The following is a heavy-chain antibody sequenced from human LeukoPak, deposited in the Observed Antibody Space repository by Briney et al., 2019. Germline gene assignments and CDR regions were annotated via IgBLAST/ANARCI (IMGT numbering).Heavy chain of an antibody. CDR1: GFTFSNYA. Sequence: GGSLRLSCAASGFTFSNYAIHWVRQAPGKGLEWVSAISGSGGSTYYADSVKGRFTISRDNSKNTLYLQMNSLRAEDTAVYYCAKDRVVVPAAIHYWGRGTLVTVSS. V-gene: IGHV3-23*01. D-gene: IGHD2-2*02. CDR2: ISGSGGST. J-gene: IGHJ4*02. CDR3: AKDRVVVPAAIHY.